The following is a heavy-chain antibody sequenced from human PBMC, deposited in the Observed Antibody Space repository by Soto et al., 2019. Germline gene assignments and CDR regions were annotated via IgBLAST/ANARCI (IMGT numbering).Heavy chain of an antibody. CDR2: ISSSVSPI. J-gene: IGHJ5*02. D-gene: IGHD2-2*02. V-gene: IGHV3-48*03. Sequence: GGSLRLSCAASGFTFSSYEMSWVRQAPGKGLEWITYISSSVSPIYYADSVKGRFTISRDNAKNSMFMQMNSLRAEDTAVYYCARSWGVYCSSTNCYSPWLDPWGQGTLVTVSS. CDR3: ARSWGVYCSSTNCYSPWLDP. CDR1: GFTFSSYE.